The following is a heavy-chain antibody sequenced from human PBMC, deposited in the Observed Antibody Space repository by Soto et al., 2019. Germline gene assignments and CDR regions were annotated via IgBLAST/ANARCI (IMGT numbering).Heavy chain of an antibody. D-gene: IGHD5-12*01. Sequence: LSLTCAVDGGSMTVSGYYWICLIPPPGKGLGWIGEINHSGSTNYNPSLESRVTISLDTSKNQFSLDLTSVTAADTAVYYCVRGRILRLRFGDFDSWGQGNLVNGSA. CDR1: GGSMTVSGYY. V-gene: IGHV4-34*01. CDR2: INHSGST. CDR3: VRGRILRLRFGDFDS. J-gene: IGHJ4*02.